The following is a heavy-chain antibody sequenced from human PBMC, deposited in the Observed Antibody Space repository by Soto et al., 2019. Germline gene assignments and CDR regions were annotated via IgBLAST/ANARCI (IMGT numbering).Heavy chain of an antibody. CDR1: CRSISIGGYY. CDR2: IYYSGST. V-gene: IGHV4-31*03. Sequence: PPETRSLTCPVSCRSISIGGYYLRWILQHPGKGLEWIGYIYYSGSTYYNPSLKSRVTISVDTSKNQFSLKLTSVTAADTAVYYCAREVEGYSQFDDWGQGNLVTVSS. CDR3: AREVEGYSQFDD. D-gene: IGHD4-4*01. J-gene: IGHJ4*02.